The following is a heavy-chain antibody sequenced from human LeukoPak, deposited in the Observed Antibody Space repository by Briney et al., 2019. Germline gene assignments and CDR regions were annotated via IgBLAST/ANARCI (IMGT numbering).Heavy chain of an antibody. CDR2: IYNSGGT. V-gene: IGHV4-59*01. J-gene: IGHJ5*02. D-gene: IGHD4-23*01. Sequence: SETLSLTCTVSGGSISSYYWSWIRQPPGKGLEWIGNIYNSGGTNYNPSLKSRVTTPVDTSKNQFSLKLTSVTAADTAVYYCARYRGNSNGGFDPWGQETLVTVSS. CDR3: ARYRGNSNGGFDP. CDR1: GGSISSYY.